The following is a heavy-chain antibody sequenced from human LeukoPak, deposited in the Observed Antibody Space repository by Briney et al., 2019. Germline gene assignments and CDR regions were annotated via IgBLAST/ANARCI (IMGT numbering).Heavy chain of an antibody. Sequence: AGGSLRLSCAASGFTLSNYWMHWVRQAPGKRRVWVSRINSDGSRTNYGDSVKGRFTISTDNAKNTLYLQMNSLRAEDTAVYYCGSSVSAPYWRQGTLVTVSS. CDR2: INSDGSRT. D-gene: IGHD2-21*02. J-gene: IGHJ4*02. CDR3: GSSVSAPY. V-gene: IGHV3-74*01. CDR1: GFTLSNYW.